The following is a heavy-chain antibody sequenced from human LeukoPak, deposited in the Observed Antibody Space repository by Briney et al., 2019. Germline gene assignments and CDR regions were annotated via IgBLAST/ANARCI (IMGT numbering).Heavy chain of an antibody. CDR2: IYTSGST. CDR3: ASSGYLSDAFDI. D-gene: IGHD3-22*01. CDR1: GGSISSSSYY. J-gene: IGHJ3*02. V-gene: IGHV4-61*02. Sequence: PSETLSLTCTVSGGSISSSSYYWSWIRQPAGKGLEWIGRIYTSGSTNYNPSLKSRVTMSVDTSKNQFSLKLSSVTAADTAVYYCASSGYLSDAFDIWGQGTMVTVSS.